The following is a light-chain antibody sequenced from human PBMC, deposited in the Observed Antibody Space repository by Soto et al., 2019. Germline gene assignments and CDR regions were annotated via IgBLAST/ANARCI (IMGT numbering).Light chain of an antibody. CDR3: QQRSNWPPSIT. Sequence: EIVLTQSPATLSLSPGERATLSCRASQSVSSYLAWYQQKPGQAPRLLIYDASNRATGIPARFSGSGSGTDFTLTISILEPEDFAVYYCQQRSNWPPSITFGHGTRLEIK. J-gene: IGKJ5*01. CDR1: QSVSSY. V-gene: IGKV3-11*01. CDR2: DAS.